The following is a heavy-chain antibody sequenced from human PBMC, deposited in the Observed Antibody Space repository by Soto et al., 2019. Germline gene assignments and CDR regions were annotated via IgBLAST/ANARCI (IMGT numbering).Heavy chain of an antibody. CDR1: GGSFSGYY. J-gene: IGHJ4*02. V-gene: IGHV4-34*01. D-gene: IGHD3-10*01. Sequence: QVQLQQWGAGLLKPSETLSLTCAVYGGSFSGYYWSWIRQPPGKGLEWIGEINHSGSTNYNPSLKSRVTIAVDTSKNQFSLKLSSVTAADTAVYYCARAGATDYWGQGTLVTVSS. CDR3: ARAGATDY. CDR2: INHSGST.